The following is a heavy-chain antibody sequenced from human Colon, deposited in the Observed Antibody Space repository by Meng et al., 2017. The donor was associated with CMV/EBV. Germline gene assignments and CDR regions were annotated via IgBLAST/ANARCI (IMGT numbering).Heavy chain of an antibody. D-gene: IGHD5/OR15-5a*01. CDR2: INTDDGDT. CDR3: ARDRASLYYQFDS. CDR1: GYSFTGYD. V-gene: IGHV1-2*06. Sequence: QVPLVHSGVHVKRPGASLMVPCTASGYSFTGYDLHWLRQAPGQRLEWLGRINTDDGDTKYAPKFRGRATMTRDTSITTAYMELDGLTSDDTATYYCARDRASLYYQFDSWGQGTLVTVSS. J-gene: IGHJ4*02.